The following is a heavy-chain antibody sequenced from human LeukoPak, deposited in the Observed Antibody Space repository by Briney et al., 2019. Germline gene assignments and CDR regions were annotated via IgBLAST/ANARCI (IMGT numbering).Heavy chain of an antibody. J-gene: IGHJ4*02. Sequence: PGGSLRLSCAASGFTFSSYCMNWVRQAPGKGLEWVSSISSGSSYIYYADSVKGRFTISRDNAKNSLYLQMNSLRAEDTAVYYCARDRNSYGFEGFDYWGQGTLVTVSS. D-gene: IGHD5-18*01. CDR2: ISSGSSYI. V-gene: IGHV3-21*01. CDR3: ARDRNSYGFEGFDY. CDR1: GFTFSSYC.